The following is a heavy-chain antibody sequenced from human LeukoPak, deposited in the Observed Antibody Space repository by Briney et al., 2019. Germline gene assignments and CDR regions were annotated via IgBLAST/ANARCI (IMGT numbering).Heavy chain of an antibody. V-gene: IGHV3-7*01. CDR2: IKQDGSEK. D-gene: IGHD1-20*01. CDR1: GFTFSRYW. J-gene: IGHJ4*02. CDR3: ARLLVYNSGGEAFDH. Sequence: GGSLRLSCAASGFTFSRYWMSWVRQAPGKGLEWVANIKQDGSEKYYVDSVKGRFTISRDNAKNSLYLQMNSRRAEDTAVYYCARLLVYNSGGEAFDHWGQGTLVTVSS.